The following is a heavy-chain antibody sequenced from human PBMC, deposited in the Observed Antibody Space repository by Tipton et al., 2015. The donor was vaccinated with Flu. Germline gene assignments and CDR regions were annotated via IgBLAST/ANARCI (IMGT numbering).Heavy chain of an antibody. CDR1: GFTTSSNY. CDR2: MYAGGTT. V-gene: IGHV3-66*02. J-gene: IGHJ3*01. D-gene: IGHD1-1*01. Sequence: GSLRLSCAASGFTTSSNYLSWVRQAPGKGPEWVSVMYAGGTTYYADSVMGRFTTSRDISKNTLYLQMNSLRADDTAVYFCARERETTLRDAFDVWGQGTMVTVSS. CDR3: ARERETTLRDAFDV.